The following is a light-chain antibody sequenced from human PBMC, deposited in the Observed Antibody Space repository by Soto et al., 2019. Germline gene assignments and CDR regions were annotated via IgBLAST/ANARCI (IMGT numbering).Light chain of an antibody. V-gene: IGKV1-12*01. Sequence: DIQMTQSPSSVSASVGDRVTITCRASKGIISWLASYQQKPGKAPNRLIYAASSLQSGVPSRFSGSGSCTDFTIPISSRQPEDFATYYCQQPNRFPLTFGGGTKVEIK. CDR2: AAS. J-gene: IGKJ4*01. CDR3: QQPNRFPLT. CDR1: KGIISW.